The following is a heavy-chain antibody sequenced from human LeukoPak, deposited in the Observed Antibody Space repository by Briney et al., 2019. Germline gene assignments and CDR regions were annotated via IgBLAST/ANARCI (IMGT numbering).Heavy chain of an antibody. CDR3: STWTDLYDY. D-gene: IGHD3/OR15-3a*01. CDR1: GFTFSNAW. Sequence: GGSLRLCCAASGFTFSNAWMSWVRQAPGNGLDLFGRIRSKTDGGTTDHAASVKGRFTISRDDSNNMLYLQMNSLKTEDTAVYYCSTWTDLYDYWGQGTLVTVSS. V-gene: IGHV3-15*01. CDR2: IRSKTDGGTT. J-gene: IGHJ4*02.